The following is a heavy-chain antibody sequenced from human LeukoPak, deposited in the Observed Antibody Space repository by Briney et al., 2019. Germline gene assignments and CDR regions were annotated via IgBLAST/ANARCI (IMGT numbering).Heavy chain of an antibody. V-gene: IGHV4-59*08. D-gene: IGHD3-10*01. Sequence: PSETLSLTCTVSGGSISNHYWSWVRQPPGKGLEWIGYIYYSGSTSYNPSLRGRVTISVDTSKSQFSLKLNSVTAADTAVYCCARYGSESPKHFDYWGQGTLVTVSS. CDR3: ARYGSESPKHFDY. CDR1: GGSISNHY. CDR2: IYYSGST. J-gene: IGHJ4*02.